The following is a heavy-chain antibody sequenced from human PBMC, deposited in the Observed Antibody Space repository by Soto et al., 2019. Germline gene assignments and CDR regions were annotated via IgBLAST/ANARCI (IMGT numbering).Heavy chain of an antibody. D-gene: IGHD3-10*01. CDR2: IYYSGST. J-gene: IGHJ5*02. CDR1: GGSISSYY. Sequence: SETLSLTCPVSGGSISSYYWSWIRQPPGKGLEWIGYIYYSGSTNYNPSLKSRVTISVDTSKNQFSLKLSSVTAADTAVYYCARQTITMVRGDIHNWFDPWGQGTLVTVSS. V-gene: IGHV4-59*01. CDR3: ARQTITMVRGDIHNWFDP.